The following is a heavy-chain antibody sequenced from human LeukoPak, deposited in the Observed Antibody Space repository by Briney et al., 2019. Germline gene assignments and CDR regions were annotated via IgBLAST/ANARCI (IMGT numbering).Heavy chain of an antibody. CDR2: IYHRGST. D-gene: IGHD2-2*01. Sequence: SETLSLTCGVSGYSISSGYYWGWIRQSPGKGLEWIGSIYHRGSTYYNPSLKGRVTISVDTSKNQFSLRLSSVIAADTAVYYCARPASTSFYDPFDYWGQGTLVTVSS. V-gene: IGHV4-38-2*01. J-gene: IGHJ4*02. CDR1: GYSISSGYY. CDR3: ARPASTSFYDPFDY.